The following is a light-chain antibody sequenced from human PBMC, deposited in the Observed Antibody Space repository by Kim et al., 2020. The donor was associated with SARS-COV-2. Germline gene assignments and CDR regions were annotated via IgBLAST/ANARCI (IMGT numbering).Light chain of an antibody. CDR2: YDS. V-gene: IGLV3-21*04. CDR3: QVWGSSTDPVV. J-gene: IGLJ2*01. CDR1: NIGSKS. Sequence: SYELTQPPSVSVAPGKTARITCGGNNIGSKSVHWYQQKPGQAPVLVIYYDSDRPSGIPERFSGSNSGNTATLTISRVEAGDEANYYCQVWGSSTDPVVFGGGTKLTVL.